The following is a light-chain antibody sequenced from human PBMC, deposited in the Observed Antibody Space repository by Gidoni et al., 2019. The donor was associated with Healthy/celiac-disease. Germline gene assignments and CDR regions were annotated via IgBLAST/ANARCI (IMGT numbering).Light chain of an antibody. CDR2: KAS. CDR3: KQYNSYWT. Sequence: DIQMTQSPSTLSASVGDRVTITCRASQSISSWLAWYQQKPGKAPKLLIYKASSLESGVPSRLSGSGSGTEFTLTISSLKPDDFATDDCKQYNSYWTLGQGTKVEIK. J-gene: IGKJ1*01. V-gene: IGKV1-5*03. CDR1: QSISSW.